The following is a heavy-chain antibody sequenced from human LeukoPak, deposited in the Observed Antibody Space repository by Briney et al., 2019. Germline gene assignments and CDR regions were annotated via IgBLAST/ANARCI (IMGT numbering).Heavy chain of an antibody. CDR1: GASFNTYY. CDR2: INHSGTT. D-gene: IGHD3-22*01. CDR3: AREQGDYYDSSGYDRREVNWFDP. J-gene: IGHJ5*02. Sequence: SETLSLTCAVYGASFNTYYWSWIRQSPEKGLEWIGDINHSGTTNYNPSLKSRVTISVDTSKNQFSLELSSVTAADTAVYYCAREQGDYYDSSGYDRREVNWFDPWGQGTLVTVSS. V-gene: IGHV4-34*01.